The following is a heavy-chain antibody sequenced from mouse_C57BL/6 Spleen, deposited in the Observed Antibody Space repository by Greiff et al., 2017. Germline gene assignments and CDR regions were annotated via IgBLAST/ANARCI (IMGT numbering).Heavy chain of an antibody. CDR3: ARRITTVIGRYFDV. CDR1: GYTFTSYW. D-gene: IGHD1-1*01. Sequence: QVQLQQPGAELVKPGASVKLSCKASGYTFTSYWMQWVKQRTGQGLEWIGEIDPSDSYTNYNQKFKGKATLTVDTSSSTAYMQLSSLTSEDSAVYDCARRITTVIGRYFDVWGTGTTVTVSS. J-gene: IGHJ1*03. CDR2: IDPSDSYT. V-gene: IGHV1-50*01.